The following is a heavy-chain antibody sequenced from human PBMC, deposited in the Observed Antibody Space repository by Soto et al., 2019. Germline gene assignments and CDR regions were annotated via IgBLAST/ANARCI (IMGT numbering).Heavy chain of an antibody. J-gene: IGHJ4*02. CDR3: AREIVVVVAATIDY. Sequence: VQLVESGGGVVQPGRSLRLSCAASGFTFSSYAMHWVRQAPGKGLEWVAVISYDGSNKYYADSVKGRFTISRDNSKNTLYLQMNSLRAEDTAVYYCAREIVVVVAATIDYWGQGTLVTVSS. V-gene: IGHV3-30-3*01. CDR1: GFTFSSYA. D-gene: IGHD2-15*01. CDR2: ISYDGSNK.